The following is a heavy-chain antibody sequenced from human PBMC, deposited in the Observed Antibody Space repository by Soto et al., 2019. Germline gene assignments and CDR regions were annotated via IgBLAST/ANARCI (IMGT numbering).Heavy chain of an antibody. J-gene: IGHJ1*01. V-gene: IGHV3-23*01. D-gene: IGHD6-13*01. Sequence: GESLKISCAASGFTFSSYAMSWVRQAPGKGLEWVSAISGSGGSTYYADSVKGRFTISRDNSKNTLYLQMNSLRAEDTAVYYCASSGYSSSWVAEYFQHLGQGTLVTVSS. CDR3: ASSGYSSSWVAEYFQH. CDR2: ISGSGGST. CDR1: GFTFSSYA.